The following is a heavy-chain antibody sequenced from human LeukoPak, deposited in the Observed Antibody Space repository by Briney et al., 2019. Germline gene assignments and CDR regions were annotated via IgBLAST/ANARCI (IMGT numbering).Heavy chain of an antibody. V-gene: IGHV3-23*01. CDR1: GFTFSSYA. CDR2: ISGSGGST. CDR3: AKGYYGSGSYYRDAFDI. Sequence: GGSLRLSCAASGFTFSSYAMSWVRQAPGKGLEWVSAISGSGGSTYYADSVKGRFTISRDNSKNTRYLQMNSLGAEDTAVYYCAKGYYGSGSYYRDAFDIWGQGTMVTVSS. D-gene: IGHD3-10*01. J-gene: IGHJ3*02.